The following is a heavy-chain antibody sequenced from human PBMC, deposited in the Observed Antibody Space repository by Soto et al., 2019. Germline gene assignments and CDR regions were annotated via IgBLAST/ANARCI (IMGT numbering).Heavy chain of an antibody. V-gene: IGHV1-3*01. CDR3: ASHYDSSGYFLI. CDR1: GYTFTSYA. Sequence: ASVKVSCKASGYTFTSYAMHWVRQAPGQRLEWMGWINAGNGNIKYSQKFQGRVTITRDTSASTAYMELSSLRSEDTAVYYCASHYDSSGYFLIWDQGTLVIVSS. D-gene: IGHD3-22*01. CDR2: INAGNGNI. J-gene: IGHJ1*01.